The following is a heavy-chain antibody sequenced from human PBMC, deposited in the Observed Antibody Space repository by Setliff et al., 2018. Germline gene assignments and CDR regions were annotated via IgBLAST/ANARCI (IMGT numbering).Heavy chain of an antibody. CDR2: IYHTEST. Sequence: SETLSLTCAASGGTFTYYYWTWVRQPPGKGLEWIGEIYHTESTNYNPSLKSRVTISLDKSKNQFSLELSSVTAADTAVYYCARDDTYDFWGGHGHLDSWGQGILVTVSS. J-gene: IGHJ4*02. CDR3: ARDDTYDFWGGHGHLDS. V-gene: IGHV4-34*01. CDR1: GGTFTYYY. D-gene: IGHD3-3*01.